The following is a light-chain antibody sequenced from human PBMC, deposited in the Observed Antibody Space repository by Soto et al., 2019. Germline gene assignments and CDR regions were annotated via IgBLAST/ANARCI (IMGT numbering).Light chain of an antibody. CDR3: QHYTDRPPWT. CDR1: QSVSSY. CDR2: YAS. V-gene: IGKV3-15*01. J-gene: IGKJ1*01. Sequence: EFVITQSPSTLSLYPGERATLSCRASQSVSSYLAWYQQKPGQAPRLLIYYASSRATGIPARFSGSGSGTEFTLTISTLQSEDFAVYYCQHYTDRPPWTFGQGTKVDIK.